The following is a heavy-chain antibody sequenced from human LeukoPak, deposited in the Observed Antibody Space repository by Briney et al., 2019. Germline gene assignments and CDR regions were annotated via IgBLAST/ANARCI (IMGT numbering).Heavy chain of an antibody. Sequence: GGSLGLSCAASGFSISTYGMHWVRQAPGKGLEGVAVLWYDGVNTYYADSVKGRFTISRDNSKNTLYLQMNSLRAEDAAVYYCARAQDSSSWYLDSWGQGTLVTVSS. D-gene: IGHD6-13*01. CDR2: LWYDGVNT. CDR1: GFSISTYG. J-gene: IGHJ4*02. CDR3: ARAQDSSSWYLDS. V-gene: IGHV3-33*01.